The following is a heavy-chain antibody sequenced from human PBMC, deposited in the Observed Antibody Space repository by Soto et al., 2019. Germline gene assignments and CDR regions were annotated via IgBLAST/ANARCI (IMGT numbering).Heavy chain of an antibody. D-gene: IGHD7-27*01. Sequence: ASVKVSCKASGGTFSSYAISWVRQAPGQGLEWMGGIIPIFGTANYAQKFQGRVTITADESTSTAYMELSSLRSEDTAVHYCARDGDGAAFDIWGQGTMVTVSS. CDR2: IIPIFGTA. J-gene: IGHJ3*02. CDR1: GGTFSSYA. V-gene: IGHV1-69*13. CDR3: ARDGDGAAFDI.